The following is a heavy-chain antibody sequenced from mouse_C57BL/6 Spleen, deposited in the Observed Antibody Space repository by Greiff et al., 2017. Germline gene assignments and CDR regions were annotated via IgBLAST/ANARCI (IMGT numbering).Heavy chain of an antibody. CDR3: ARNYYSNYLDY. Sequence: VMLVESGPGLVQPSPSLSISCTASGFSLTSYGVHWVRQSPGQGLEWLGVIWSGGSTDYYAAFISRLSISKDNSKIQVFFKMNSLQADDTAIYYCARNYYSNYLDYWGQGTTLTVSS. CDR2: IWSGGST. D-gene: IGHD2-5*01. J-gene: IGHJ2*01. CDR1: GFSLTSYG. V-gene: IGHV2-2*01.